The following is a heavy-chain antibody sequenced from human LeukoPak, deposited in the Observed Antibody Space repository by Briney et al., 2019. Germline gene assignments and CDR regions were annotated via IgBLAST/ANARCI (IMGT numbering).Heavy chain of an antibody. J-gene: IGHJ6*02. CDR2: IRGEAYGGTT. CDR1: GFTFGDHA. CDR3: ARGPIHLWLYYGMDL. D-gene: IGHD5-18*01. V-gene: IGHV3-49*04. Sequence: GGSLRLSCTTSGFTFGDHAMCWVRQAPGKGLEWVGFIRGEAYGGTTEYAASVKGRFTISRDDSRGIAYLQMSSLKTEDTALYYCARGPIHLWLYYGMDLWGQGTTVTVSS.